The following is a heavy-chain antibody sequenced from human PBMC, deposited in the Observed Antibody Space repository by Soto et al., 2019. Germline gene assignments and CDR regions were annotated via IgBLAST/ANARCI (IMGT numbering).Heavy chain of an antibody. D-gene: IGHD2-2*01. CDR2: IIPIFGTA. CDR3: ASGCSSTSCYPLYYYYGMDV. J-gene: IGHJ6*02. CDR1: GGTFSSYA. Sequence: QVQLVQSGAEVKKPGSSVKVSCKASGGTFSSYAISWVRQAPGQGLEWMGGIIPIFGTANYAQKFQGRVTITADKSTSTAYMELSSLRSEDTAVYYCASGCSSTSCYPLYYYYGMDVWGQGTTVTVSS. V-gene: IGHV1-69*06.